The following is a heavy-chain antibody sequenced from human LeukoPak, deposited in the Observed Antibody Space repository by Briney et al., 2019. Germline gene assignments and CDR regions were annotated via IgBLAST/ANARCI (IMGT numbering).Heavy chain of an antibody. Sequence: ASVKVSCKASGGTFSSYAISWVRQAPGQGLEWMGRIIPFFGTANYAQKFQGRVTITTDESTSTAYLELSSLRSEDTAVYYCARSQWRRVTAIPNSFGWFDPWGQGTLVTVSS. CDR1: GGTFSSYA. J-gene: IGHJ5*02. CDR2: IIPFFGTA. CDR3: ARSQWRRVTAIPNSFGWFDP. V-gene: IGHV1-69*05. D-gene: IGHD2-21*02.